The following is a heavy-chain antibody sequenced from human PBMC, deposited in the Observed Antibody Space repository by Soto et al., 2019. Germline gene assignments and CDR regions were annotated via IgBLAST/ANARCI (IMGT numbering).Heavy chain of an antibody. J-gene: IGHJ6*02. CDR1: GGSINNYY. Sequence: SETLSLTCTVSGGSINNYYWSWIRQPPGKGLEWIGYIYYSGSTNYNPSLKSRVTISVDTSKNQFSLKLSSVTAADTAVYYCARVGTIFGVVIYGMDVWGQGTTVTVSS. CDR2: IYYSGST. D-gene: IGHD3-3*01. CDR3: ARVGTIFGVVIYGMDV. V-gene: IGHV4-59*08.